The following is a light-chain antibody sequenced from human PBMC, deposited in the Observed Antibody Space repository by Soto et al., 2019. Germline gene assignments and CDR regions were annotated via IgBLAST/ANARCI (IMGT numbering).Light chain of an antibody. Sequence: DIQMTQSPSSVSASVGDRVTIACRAIQDISSWLAWYQQIPGKAPKLLIYAASALQGGVPSRFSGSGSGTHFTLTISSLQPEDFATYYCQQSDSFPFTFGPGTKVDIK. CDR2: AAS. J-gene: IGKJ3*01. CDR3: QQSDSFPFT. CDR1: QDISSW. V-gene: IGKV1-12*01.